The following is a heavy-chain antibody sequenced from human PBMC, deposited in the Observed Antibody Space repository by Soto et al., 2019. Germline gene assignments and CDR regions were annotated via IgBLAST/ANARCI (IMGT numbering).Heavy chain of an antibody. CDR2: INPDSGGT. CDR3: ARSGTGPTYLDY. D-gene: IGHD1-7*01. Sequence: ASVKVSCKASGYTFTDYYIHWVRQAPGQGLEWMGWINPDSGGTNFAQSFQGRVTMTRDTSISTAYMELTSLRSDDAAVYHCARSGTGPTYLDYWGQGTLVTVSS. V-gene: IGHV1-2*02. CDR1: GYTFTDYY. J-gene: IGHJ4*02.